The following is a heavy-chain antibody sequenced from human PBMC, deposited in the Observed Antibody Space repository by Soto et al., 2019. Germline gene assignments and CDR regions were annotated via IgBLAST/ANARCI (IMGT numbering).Heavy chain of an antibody. CDR3: ARLCSGGSCYPYYYYGMDV. CDR2: IYPGDSDT. CDR1: GYSFTSYW. D-gene: IGHD2-15*01. J-gene: IGHJ6*02. V-gene: IGHV5-51*01. Sequence: GESLKISCKGSGYSFTSYWIGWVRQMPGKGLEWMGIIYPGDSDTRYSPSFQGQVTISADKSISTAYLQWGSLKASDTAMYYCARLCSGGSCYPYYYYGMDVWGQGTTVTVSS.